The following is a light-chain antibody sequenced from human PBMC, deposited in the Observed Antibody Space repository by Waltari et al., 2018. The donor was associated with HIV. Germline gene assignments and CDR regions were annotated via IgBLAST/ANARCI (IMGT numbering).Light chain of an antibody. V-gene: IGLV2-23*02. CDR1: RSDVGSYNL. Sequence: QSALTQPASVSGSPGQSITIPCTGTRSDVGSYNLVSWYQQHPGKAPNLMIYEVSKRPSGVSNRFSGSKSGNTASLTISGLQAEDEADYYCCSYAGSSTYVFGTGTKVTVL. CDR2: EVS. J-gene: IGLJ1*01. CDR3: CSYAGSSTYV.